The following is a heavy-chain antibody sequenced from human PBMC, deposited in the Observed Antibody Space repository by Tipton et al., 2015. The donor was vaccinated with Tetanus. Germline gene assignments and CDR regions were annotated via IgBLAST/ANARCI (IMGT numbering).Heavy chain of an antibody. J-gene: IGHJ2*01. V-gene: IGHV5-51*01. CDR2: INPTDYQT. Sequence: QLVQSGAEVRKPGDSLKISCKGSGYRFTDYWIGWVRQMPGKGLEWMGVINPTDYQTSYNPSFEGQVTISADRSINTAYLQWSSLQASDTAMYFCARRRSAILSGSYHWYFDIWGRCTLVTVSS. D-gene: IGHD3-9*01. CDR1: GYRFTDYW. CDR3: ARRRSAILSGSYHWYFDI.